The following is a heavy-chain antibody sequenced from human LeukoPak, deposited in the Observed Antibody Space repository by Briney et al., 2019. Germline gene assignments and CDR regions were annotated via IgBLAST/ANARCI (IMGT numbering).Heavy chain of an antibody. J-gene: IGHJ3*02. CDR2: IYYSGST. CDR1: GGSISSSSYY. D-gene: IGHD3-22*01. V-gene: IGHV4-39*01. CDR3: ARPDYYDSSGYYSPSDAFDI. Sequence: PSETLSLTCTVSGGSISSSSYYWGWIRQPPGKGLEWIGSIYYSGSTYYNPSLKSRVTISVDTSKNQFSLKLSSVTAADTAVYYCARPDYYDSSGYYSPSDAFDIWGQGTMVTVSS.